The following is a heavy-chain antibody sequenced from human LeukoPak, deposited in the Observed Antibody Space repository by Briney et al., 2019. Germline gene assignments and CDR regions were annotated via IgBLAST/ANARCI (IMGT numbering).Heavy chain of an antibody. CDR2: ISYDGTNK. V-gene: IGHV3-30-3*01. D-gene: IGHD1-26*01. J-gene: IGHJ3*02. CDR3: AREVMRWDDGRDAFDI. Sequence: GGSLRLSCAASGFTFSSYALHWVRQAPGKGLEWVALISYDGTNKYYADSVKGRFTISRDNSKNTLYLQMNSLRAEDTAVYYCAREVMRWDDGRDAFDIWGQGTMATVSS. CDR1: GFTFSSYA.